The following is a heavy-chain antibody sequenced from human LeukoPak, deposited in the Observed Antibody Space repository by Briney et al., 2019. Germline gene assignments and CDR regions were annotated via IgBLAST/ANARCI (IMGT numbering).Heavy chain of an antibody. CDR2: ISNGGVST. J-gene: IGHJ4*02. CDR3: AKLSSVSSQDFDY. V-gene: IGHV3-23*01. D-gene: IGHD2-2*01. Sequence: GGSLRLSCAASGFTFSTYAMTWVRQAPGKGLEWVSVISNGGVSTYYADSVKGRFTISRDNSKNTLYLEMNSLRAEDTALYYCAKLSSVSSQDFDYWGQGTLVTVSS. CDR1: GFTFSTYA.